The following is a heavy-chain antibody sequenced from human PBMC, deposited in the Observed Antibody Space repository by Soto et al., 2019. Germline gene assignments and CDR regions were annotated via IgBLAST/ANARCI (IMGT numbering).Heavy chain of an antibody. Sequence: SETLSLTCAVYGGSFIGYYWIWIRQPPGKGLEWIGEINHSGSTNYNPSLKSRVTISVDTSKNQFSLKLSSVTAADTAVYYCTYMTTVTTVDYWGQGTLVTVSS. J-gene: IGHJ4*02. V-gene: IGHV4-34*01. D-gene: IGHD4-17*01. CDR3: TYMTTVTTVDY. CDR1: GGSFIGYY. CDR2: INHSGST.